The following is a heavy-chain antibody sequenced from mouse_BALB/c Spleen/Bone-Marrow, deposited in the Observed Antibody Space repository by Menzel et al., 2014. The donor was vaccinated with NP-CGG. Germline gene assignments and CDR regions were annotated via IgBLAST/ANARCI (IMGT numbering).Heavy chain of an antibody. V-gene: IGHV10-1*02. J-gene: IGHJ1*01. Sequence: EVKLMESGRGLVQPKGSLKLSCAASGFTFNTYAMNWVRQAPGKGLEWVARIRSKSNNYATYYADSVKDRFTISRDDSQSMLYLQMNNLKTEDTAMYYCVTSTYFDVWGSGTSVTVSS. CDR3: VTSTYFDV. CDR1: GFTFNTYA. CDR2: IRSKSNNYAT. D-gene: IGHD6-1*01.